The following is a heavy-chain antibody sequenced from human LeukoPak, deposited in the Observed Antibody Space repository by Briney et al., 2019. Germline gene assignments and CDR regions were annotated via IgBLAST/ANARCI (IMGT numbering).Heavy chain of an antibody. Sequence: GESLKISCKGSGYSFPNYWIGWVRQMPGKDLEWMGIIYPGDSHTRYSPSFQDQVTISVDKSISTAYLQWSSLKASDTAMYYCARGPYAYTSSATLGSYNWFDPWGQGSLVTVSS. D-gene: IGHD2-2*02. CDR3: ARGPYAYTSSATLGSYNWFDP. CDR1: GYSFPNYW. J-gene: IGHJ5*02. CDR2: IYPGDSHT. V-gene: IGHV5-51*01.